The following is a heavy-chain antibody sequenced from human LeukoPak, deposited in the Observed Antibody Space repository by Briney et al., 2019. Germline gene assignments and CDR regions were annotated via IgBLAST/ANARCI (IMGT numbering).Heavy chain of an antibody. CDR2: IRFDGSNK. D-gene: IGHD6-13*01. J-gene: IGHJ4*02. CDR1: GFIFSNYG. CDR3: ARDRLAAADVPFDY. V-gene: IGHV3-30*02. Sequence: GGSLRLSCAGSGFIFSNYGIHWVRQAPGKGLEWVAFIRFDGSNKYHADSLKGRFTISRDNSKNTVYLQMNSLRAEDTAVYYCARDRLAAADVPFDYWGQGTLVTVSS.